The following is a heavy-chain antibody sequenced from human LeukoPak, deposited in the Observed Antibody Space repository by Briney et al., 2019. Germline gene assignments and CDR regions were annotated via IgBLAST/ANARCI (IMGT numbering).Heavy chain of an antibody. Sequence: ASVKVSFKASGYTFTGYYMHWVRQAPGQGLEWMGRINPNSGGTNYAQKFQGRVTMTRDTSISTAYMELSRLRSDDTAVYYCARPYSSGSYWYFDLWGRGTLVTVSS. CDR1: GYTFTGYY. V-gene: IGHV1-2*06. D-gene: IGHD6-19*01. CDR2: INPNSGGT. J-gene: IGHJ2*01. CDR3: ARPYSSGSYWYFDL.